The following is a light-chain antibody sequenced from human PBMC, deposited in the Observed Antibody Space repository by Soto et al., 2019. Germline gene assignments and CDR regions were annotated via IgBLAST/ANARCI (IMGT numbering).Light chain of an antibody. Sequence: EIVLTQSPGTLSFSPGERATLSCWASQSVSSSYLVWYQQRPGQPPRLLIYGTSNRAAGIPDRFTGTGSGTDFTLTIYRLEPEDSAVNYCQQYGSSALTFGGGTKVEIK. V-gene: IGKV3-20*01. CDR1: QSVSSSY. CDR3: QQYGSSALT. CDR2: GTS. J-gene: IGKJ4*01.